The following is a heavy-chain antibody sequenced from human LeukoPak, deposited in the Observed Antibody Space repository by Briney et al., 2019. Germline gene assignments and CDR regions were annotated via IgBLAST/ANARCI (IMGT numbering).Heavy chain of an antibody. D-gene: IGHD6-13*01. V-gene: IGHV3-49*04. J-gene: IGHJ4*02. Sequence: PGGSLRLSCTASGFTFGDYAMSWVRQAPGKGLEWVGFIRSKAYGGTTEYAASVKGRFTISRDDSKSIAYLQMSSLRVEDTAVYYCASGYSNSWYSADFDYWGQGTLVTVSS. CDR2: IRSKAYGGTT. CDR1: GFTFGDYA. CDR3: ASGYSNSWYSADFDY.